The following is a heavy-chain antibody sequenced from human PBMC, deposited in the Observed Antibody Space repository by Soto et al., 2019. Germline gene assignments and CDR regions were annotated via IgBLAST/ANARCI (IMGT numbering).Heavy chain of an antibody. J-gene: IGHJ4*02. CDR2: VYYSGST. CDR3: ARHLDYYDSSSYFDF. V-gene: IGHV4-39*01. CDR1: GGSISSSSSY. D-gene: IGHD3-22*01. Sequence: SETLSLTCTVSGGSISSSSSYWGWIRQPPGKGLEWIATVYYSGSTYYNPSLKSRVTISVDTSTNQFSLWLNSVTAADTAVYDCARHLDYYDSSSYFDFWGQGTLVTVSS.